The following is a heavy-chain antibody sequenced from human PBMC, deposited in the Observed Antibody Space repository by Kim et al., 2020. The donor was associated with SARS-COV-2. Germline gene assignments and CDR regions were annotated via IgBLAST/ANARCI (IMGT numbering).Heavy chain of an antibody. Sequence: GGSLRLSCSASGFIFSSYAMHWVRQAPGKGLEYVSAISSNGGSTYYADSVKGRFTISRDNSKNTLYLQISSLRPEDTAVYYCVTRGAHYYDITGTIDYWGQGTLGTVSS. D-gene: IGHD3-22*01. V-gene: IGHV3-64D*09. CDR3: VTRGAHYYDITGTIDY. J-gene: IGHJ4*02. CDR2: ISSNGGST. CDR1: GFIFSSYA.